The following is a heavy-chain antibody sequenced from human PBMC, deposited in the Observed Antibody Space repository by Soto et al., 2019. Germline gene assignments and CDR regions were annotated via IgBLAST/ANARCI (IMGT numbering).Heavy chain of an antibody. Sequence: ETLSLTCTVSGGSVSSGSYYWSWIRQPPGKGLEWIGYIYYSGSTNYNPSLKSRVTISVDTSKNQFSLKLSSVTAADTAVYYCARDYSGYCSGGSCYSGDWFDPWGQGTLVTVSS. CDR2: IYYSGST. J-gene: IGHJ5*02. V-gene: IGHV4-61*01. D-gene: IGHD2-15*01. CDR3: ARDYSGYCSGGSCYSGDWFDP. CDR1: GGSVSSGSYY.